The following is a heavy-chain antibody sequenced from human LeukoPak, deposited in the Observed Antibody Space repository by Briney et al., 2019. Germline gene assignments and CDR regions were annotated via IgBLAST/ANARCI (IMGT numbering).Heavy chain of an antibody. CDR3: AREGAVGVITLDDAFDI. CDR2: IYYSGST. V-gene: IGHV4-59*01. D-gene: IGHD3-16*02. Sequence: SETLSLTCTVSGDSISSYYCSWIRQPPGKGLEWIGYIYYSGSTNYSPSLKSRVTISVDTSKNQFSLKLSSVTAADTAVYYCAREGAVGVITLDDAFDIWGQGTMVTVSS. CDR1: GDSISSYY. J-gene: IGHJ3*02.